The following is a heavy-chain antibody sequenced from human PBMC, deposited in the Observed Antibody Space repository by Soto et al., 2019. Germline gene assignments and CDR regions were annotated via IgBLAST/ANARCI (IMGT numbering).Heavy chain of an antibody. Sequence: PSETLSLTCTVSGGSISSYYWSWIRQPPGKGLEWIGYIYYSGSTNYNPSLKSRVTISVDTSKNQFSLKLSSVTAADTAVYYCARAQFSYYDFWSGPITTQYYYYGMDVSGQGTTVTVSS. CDR2: IYYSGST. CDR1: GGSISSYY. V-gene: IGHV4-59*01. J-gene: IGHJ6*02. CDR3: ARAQFSYYDFWSGPITTQYYYYGMDV. D-gene: IGHD3-3*01.